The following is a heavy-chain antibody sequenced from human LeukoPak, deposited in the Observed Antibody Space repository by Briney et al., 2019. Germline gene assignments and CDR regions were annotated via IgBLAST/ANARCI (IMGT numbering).Heavy chain of an antibody. CDR1: GGSVTNSNYN. Sequence: PSETLSLTCSVSGGSVTNSNYNWGWIRQIPGKGLEWIGSIYYSGSPSYNPSLKSRLTMSVDTSMNQFSLKLRSVTAADTAVYFCARHLKTSFYDLKRAFDIWGQGTMVAVSS. CDR3: ARHLKTSFYDLKRAFDI. V-gene: IGHV4-39*01. J-gene: IGHJ3*02. CDR2: IYYSGSP. D-gene: IGHD2/OR15-2a*01.